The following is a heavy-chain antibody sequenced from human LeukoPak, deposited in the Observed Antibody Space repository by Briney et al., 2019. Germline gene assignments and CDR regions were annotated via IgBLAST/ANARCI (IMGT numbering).Heavy chain of an antibody. CDR1: GYTFTSYD. D-gene: IGHD3-3*01. CDR3: ARGGGYYDFWSGRPGAPDY. Sequence: ASVKVSCKASGYTFTSYDINWVRQATGQGLEWMGWMNPNSGNTGYAQKFQGRVTMTRNTSISTAYMELSSLRSEDTAVYYCARGGGYYDFWSGRPGAPDYWGQGTLVTVSS. CDR2: MNPNSGNT. J-gene: IGHJ4*02. V-gene: IGHV1-8*01.